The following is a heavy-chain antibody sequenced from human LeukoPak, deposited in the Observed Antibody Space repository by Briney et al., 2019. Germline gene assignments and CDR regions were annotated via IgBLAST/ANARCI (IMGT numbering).Heavy chain of an antibody. CDR1: GFTFSSYE. J-gene: IGHJ6*03. V-gene: IGHV3-48*03. CDR3: ASNCFGSGSMKGDFYYMDV. D-gene: IGHD3-10*01. Sequence: GGSLRLSCAASGFTFSSYEMNWVRQAPGKGLEWVSYISSGGITIYYADSVKGRFTISRDNAKNSLYLQMNSLRAEDAGVYYCASNCFGSGSMKGDFYYMDVWGKGTTVTISS. CDR2: ISSGGITI.